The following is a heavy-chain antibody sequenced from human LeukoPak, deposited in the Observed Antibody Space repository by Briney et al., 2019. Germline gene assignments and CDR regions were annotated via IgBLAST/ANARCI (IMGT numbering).Heavy chain of an antibody. V-gene: IGHV4-59*01. D-gene: IGHD3-22*01. CDR1: GTSITRTY. J-gene: IGHJ4*02. CDR2: IYYSGST. Sequence: SETLSLTCTVSGTSITRTYWSWIRQPPGKGLEWIGYIYYSGSTNYNPSLKSRVTISVDTSKNQFSLKLSSVTAADTAVYYCARDGIHYDSSGYYYGRIFDYWGQGTLVTVSS. CDR3: ARDGIHYDSSGYYYGRIFDY.